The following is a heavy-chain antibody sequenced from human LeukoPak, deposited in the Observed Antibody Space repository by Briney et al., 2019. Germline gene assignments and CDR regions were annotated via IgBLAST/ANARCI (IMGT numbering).Heavy chain of an antibody. J-gene: IGHJ4*02. V-gene: IGHV3-74*01. CDR3: ARENCGSTSCYWGFDY. D-gene: IGHD2-2*01. CDR1: GFTFSSYA. CDR2: INSDGGTT. Sequence: GRSLRLSCAASGFTFSSYAMHWVRQAPGKGLVWVSRINSDGGTTTYADSVKGRFTISRDNAKNTLYLQMSSLRVEDTAMYYCARENCGSTSCYWGFDYWGLGTLVTVSS.